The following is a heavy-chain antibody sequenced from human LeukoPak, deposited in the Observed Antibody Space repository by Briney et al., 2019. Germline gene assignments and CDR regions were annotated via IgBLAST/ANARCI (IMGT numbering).Heavy chain of an antibody. CDR2: IYTSGST. J-gene: IGHJ3*02. CDR3: VGATHAFDI. V-gene: IGHV4-61*02. Sequence: SETLSLTCTASGGSISSGSYYWSWIRQPAGKGLEWIGRIYTSGSTNYNPSLKSRVTISVDTSKNQFSLKLSSVTAADTAVYYCVGATHAFDIWGQGTMVTVSS. CDR1: GGSISSGSYY.